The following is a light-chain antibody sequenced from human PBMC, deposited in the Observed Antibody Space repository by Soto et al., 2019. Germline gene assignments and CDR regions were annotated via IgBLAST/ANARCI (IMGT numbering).Light chain of an antibody. J-gene: IGKJ1*01. CDR1: QSVSSNY. CDR3: QQYGSSPRT. V-gene: IGKV3-20*01. Sequence: EIVLTQSPGTLSLSPGERATLSCRASQSVSSNYLAWYQQKPGQAPRLLIYGASYRATGIPDRFSGSGSGAYFTLTIARLEAEDFAVYYCQQYGSSPRTFGQGTKVEIK. CDR2: GAS.